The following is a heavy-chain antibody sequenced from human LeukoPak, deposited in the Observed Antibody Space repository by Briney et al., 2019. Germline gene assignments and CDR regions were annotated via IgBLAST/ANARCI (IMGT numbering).Heavy chain of an antibody. CDR2: FDPEDGET. D-gene: IGHD3-10*01. CDR3: ATQSFDYGSGSLYYFDY. Sequence: ASVKVSCKVSGYTLTELSMHWVRQAPGKGLEWMGGFDPEDGETIYAQKFQGRVTMTEDTSTDTAYMELSSLRSEDTAVYYCATQSFDYGSGSLYYFDYWGQGTLVTVSS. CDR1: GYTLTELS. J-gene: IGHJ4*02. V-gene: IGHV1-24*01.